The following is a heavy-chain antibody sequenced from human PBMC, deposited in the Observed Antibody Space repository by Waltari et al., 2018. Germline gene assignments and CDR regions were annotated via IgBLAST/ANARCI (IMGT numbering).Heavy chain of an antibody. CDR1: GFTFSSYS. D-gene: IGHD2-15*01. Sequence: EVQLVESGGGLVKPGGSLRLSCAASGFTFSSYSMNWVRQAPGKGLEWVSSISSSSSYIYYADSVKGRFTISRDNAKNSLYLQMNSLRAEDTAVYYCARDYCSGGSCYSEDWEFDYWGQGTLVTVSS. V-gene: IGHV3-21*01. J-gene: IGHJ4*02. CDR3: ARDYCSGGSCYSEDWEFDY. CDR2: ISSSSSYI.